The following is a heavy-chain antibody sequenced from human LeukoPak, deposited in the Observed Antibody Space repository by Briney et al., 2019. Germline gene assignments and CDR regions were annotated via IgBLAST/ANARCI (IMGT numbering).Heavy chain of an antibody. CDR3: ARMSRGTNTLFDY. J-gene: IGHJ4*02. V-gene: IGHV4-34*01. CDR1: GGSFSGYY. D-gene: IGHD1-1*01. Sequence: SETLSLTCAVYGGSFSGYYWSWIRQPPGKGLEWIGEINHSGSTNYNPSLKSRATISVDTSKNQFSLKLSSVTAADTAVYYCARMSRGTNTLFDYWGQGTLVTVSS. CDR2: INHSGST.